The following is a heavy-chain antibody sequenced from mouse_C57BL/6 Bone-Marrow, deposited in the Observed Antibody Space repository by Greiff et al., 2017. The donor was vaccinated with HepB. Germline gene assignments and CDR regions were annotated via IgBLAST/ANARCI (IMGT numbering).Heavy chain of an antibody. CDR1: GYTFTSYW. CDR3: ARSGYYGSSYVYWYFDV. CDR2: IYPGSGST. Sequence: QVQLQQPGAELVKPGASVKMSCKASGYTFTSYWITWVKQRPGQGLEWIGDIYPGSGSTNYNEKFKSKATLTVDTSSSTAYMQLSSLTSEDSAVYYGARSGYYGSSYVYWYFDVWGTGTTVTVSS. V-gene: IGHV1-55*01. D-gene: IGHD1-1*01. J-gene: IGHJ1*03.